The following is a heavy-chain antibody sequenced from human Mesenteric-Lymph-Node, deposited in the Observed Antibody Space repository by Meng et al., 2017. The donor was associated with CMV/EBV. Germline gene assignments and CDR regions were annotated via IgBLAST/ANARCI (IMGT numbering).Heavy chain of an antibody. CDR3: AREDYGGEYYFDY. CDR1: GYTFTSYA. V-gene: IGHV1-3*01. D-gene: IGHD4-17*01. J-gene: IGHJ4*02. Sequence: CKASGYTFTSYAMHWVRQAPGQRLEWMGWINAGSGNTKYSQKFQGRVTITRDTSATTAYMELSSLTSEDTAVYHCAREDYGGEYYFDYWGQGTLVTVSS. CDR2: INAGSGNT.